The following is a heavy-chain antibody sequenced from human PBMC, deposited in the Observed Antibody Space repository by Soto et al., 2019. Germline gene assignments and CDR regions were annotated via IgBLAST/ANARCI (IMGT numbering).Heavy chain of an antibody. CDR2: INLNSGGT. J-gene: IGHJ6*02. CDR1: GYSFTGYF. CDR3: ARGGDTAMVYHGMDV. V-gene: IGHV1-2*02. Sequence: QAQLVQSGADVKKPGASVRVSCKASGYSFTGYFTQWVRQAPGQGLEWMGWINLNSGGTNYAQKFQGRVTMTRDTSISTAYMELSRLRSDDTAVYCCARGGDTAMVYHGMDVWGQGTTVTVSS. D-gene: IGHD5-18*01.